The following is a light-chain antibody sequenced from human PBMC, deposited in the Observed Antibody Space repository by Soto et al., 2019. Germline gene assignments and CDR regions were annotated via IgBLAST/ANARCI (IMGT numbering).Light chain of an antibody. V-gene: IGKV3-11*01. CDR3: QQRAKWPSI. J-gene: IGKJ2*02. CDR2: DAY. CDR1: QSVGRY. Sequence: EVVLTQSPDTLSLSPGETATLSCRASQSVGRYVAWYQQKLGQAPRHLIYDAYTRATGVAARFTGSGSATDFSLTITSLEPEDFAVYYCQQRAKWPSIFGPGTKVE.